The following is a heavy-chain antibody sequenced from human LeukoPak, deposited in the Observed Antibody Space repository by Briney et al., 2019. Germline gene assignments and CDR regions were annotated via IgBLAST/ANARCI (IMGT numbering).Heavy chain of an antibody. J-gene: IGHJ4*02. CDR2: IIPILGIA. CDR3: ATYGSGSYRSL. CDR1: GGTFSSYA. D-gene: IGHD3-10*01. Sequence: SVKVSCKASGGTFSSYAISWVRQAPGQGLEWVGRIIPILGIANYAQKFQGRVTMTRDTSISTAYMELSRLRSDDTAVYYCATYGSGSYRSLWGQGTLVTVSS. V-gene: IGHV1-69*04.